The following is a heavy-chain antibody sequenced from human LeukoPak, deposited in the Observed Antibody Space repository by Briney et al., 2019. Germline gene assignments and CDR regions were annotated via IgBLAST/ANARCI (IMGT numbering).Heavy chain of an antibody. D-gene: IGHD6-19*01. J-gene: IGHJ4*02. CDR3: ARGPRGIAVAGIGVPFGY. Sequence: SETLSLTCTVSGGSISSGSYYWSWIRQPAGKGLEWIGRIYTSGSTNYNPSLKSRVTISVDTSKNQFSLKLSSVTAADTAVYYCARGPRGIAVAGIGVPFGYWGQGTLVTVSS. CDR2: IYTSGST. V-gene: IGHV4-61*02. CDR1: GGSISSGSYY.